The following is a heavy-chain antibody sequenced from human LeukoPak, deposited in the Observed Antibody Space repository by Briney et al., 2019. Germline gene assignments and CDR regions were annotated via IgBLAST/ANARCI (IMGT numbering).Heavy chain of an antibody. CDR1: GGSFSGYY. CDR2: INHGGST. CDR3: ARDGVVIISTLTAFDY. J-gene: IGHJ4*02. Sequence: PSETLSLTCAVYGGSFSGYYWSWIRQPPGKGLEWIGEINHGGSTNYNPSLKSRVTISLETSKNQFSLKLTSVTAADTAVYYCARDGVVIISTLTAFDYWGQGTLVTVSS. D-gene: IGHD3-22*01. V-gene: IGHV4-34*01.